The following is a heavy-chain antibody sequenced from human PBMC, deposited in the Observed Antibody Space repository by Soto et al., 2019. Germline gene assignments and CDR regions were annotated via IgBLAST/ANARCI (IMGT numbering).Heavy chain of an antibody. D-gene: IGHD6-19*01. Sequence: LRLSCAASGFTFSSYAMHWVRQAPGKGLEWVAVISYDGSNKYYADSVKGRFTISRDNSKNTLYLQMNSLRAEDTAVYYCARDTIAVAGPNLYYYGMDVWGQGTTVTVSS. CDR3: ARDTIAVAGPNLYYYGMDV. CDR2: ISYDGSNK. J-gene: IGHJ6*02. CDR1: GFTFSSYA. V-gene: IGHV3-30-3*01.